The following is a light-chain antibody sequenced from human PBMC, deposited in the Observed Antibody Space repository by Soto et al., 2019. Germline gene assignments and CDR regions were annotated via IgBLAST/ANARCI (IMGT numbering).Light chain of an antibody. Sequence: QSVLTQPASVSGSPGQSITISCTGTSSDVGAYDFVSWYQQHPDKAPKLMIYEVSNRPSGVSNRLSGSKSVNTATLTISGLQAEDEADYYCRSYTSSSTRVFGTGTTVTV. CDR3: RSYTSSSTRV. CDR2: EVS. J-gene: IGLJ1*01. CDR1: SSDVGAYDF. V-gene: IGLV2-14*03.